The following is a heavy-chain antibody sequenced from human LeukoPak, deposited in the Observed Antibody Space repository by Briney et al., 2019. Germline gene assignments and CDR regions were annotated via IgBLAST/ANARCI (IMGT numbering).Heavy chain of an antibody. D-gene: IGHD2-15*01. CDR3: ARGRWRFDY. CDR1: GGSFSGYY. CDR2: INHSGST. V-gene: IGHV4-34*01. J-gene: IGHJ4*02. Sequence: PSETLSLTCAVYGGSFSGYYWSWIRQPPGKGLEWIGEINHSGSTNYNPSLKSRVTISVDTSKNQFSLKLSSVTAADTAVYYCARGRWRFDYWGQGTLVTVSS.